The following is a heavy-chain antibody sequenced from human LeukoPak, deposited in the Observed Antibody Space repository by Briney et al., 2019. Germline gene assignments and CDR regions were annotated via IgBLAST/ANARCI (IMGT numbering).Heavy chain of an antibody. V-gene: IGHV3-15*01. CDR2: IKSKTDGGTT. CDR3: TTIAAAGTLIYFDY. D-gene: IGHD6-13*01. CDR1: GFTFSNAW. J-gene: IGHJ4*02. Sequence: GGSLRLSCAASGFTFSNAWMSWVRQAPGKGLEWVGRIKSKTDGGTTDYAAPVKGRFTISRDDSKNTLYLQMNSLKTEDTAVYYCTTIAAAGTLIYFDYWGQGTLVTVPS.